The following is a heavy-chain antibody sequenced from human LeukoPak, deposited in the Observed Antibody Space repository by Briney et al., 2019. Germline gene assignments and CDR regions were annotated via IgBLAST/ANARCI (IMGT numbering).Heavy chain of an antibody. CDR3: ARGQELRFLEWLSREHGGYYFDY. Sequence: GGSLRLSYAASGFTFSSYSMNWVRQAPGKGLEWVSSISSSSSYIYYADSVKGRFTISRDNAKNSLYLQMNSLRAEDTAVYYCARGQELRFLEWLSREHGGYYFDYWGQGTLVTVSS. V-gene: IGHV3-21*01. CDR1: GFTFSSYS. CDR2: ISSSSSYI. J-gene: IGHJ4*02. D-gene: IGHD3-3*01.